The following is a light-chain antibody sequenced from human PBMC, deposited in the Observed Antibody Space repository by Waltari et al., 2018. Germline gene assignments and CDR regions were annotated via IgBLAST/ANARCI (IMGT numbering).Light chain of an antibody. J-gene: IGKJ2*01. CDR3: QQTYGQGT. Sequence: DIQMTQSPSTLSASVGDRVTITCRASQSISSWLAWYQQKPGKAPKLLIYKASSLESGVPSRFSGSGSGTEFTLTISSLQPDDFATYYCQQTYGQGTFGQGTQLEIK. V-gene: IGKV1-5*03. CDR2: KAS. CDR1: QSISSW.